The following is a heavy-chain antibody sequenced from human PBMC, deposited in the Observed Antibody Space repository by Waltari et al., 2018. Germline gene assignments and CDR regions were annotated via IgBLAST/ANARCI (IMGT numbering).Heavy chain of an antibody. Sequence: QVQLVESGGGVVQPGRSLKLSCAASGFTFSTYGMHWVRQAPGKGLEWVALISFDGSNTYYADSVQGRFTISRDNSKNTLYLQMNSLRAEDTAVYYCGKEKNNWNSYLDYWGQGTLVTVSS. CDR3: GKEKNNWNSYLDY. D-gene: IGHD1-7*01. CDR1: GFTFSTYG. J-gene: IGHJ4*02. CDR2: ISFDGSNT. V-gene: IGHV3-30*18.